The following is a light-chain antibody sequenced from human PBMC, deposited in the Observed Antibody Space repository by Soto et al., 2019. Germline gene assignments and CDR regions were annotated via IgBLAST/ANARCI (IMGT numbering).Light chain of an antibody. CDR3: QQSYSTLKT. V-gene: IGKV1-39*01. J-gene: IGKJ1*01. CDR2: DAS. CDR1: QSISSY. Sequence: DIQMTQSPSSLSASVGDRVTITCRASQSISSYLNWYQQKPGKAPKLLIYDASSLQSGVPSRFSGSGSGTEFTLTISSLQPEDFATYYCQQSYSTLKTFGQGTKVEIK.